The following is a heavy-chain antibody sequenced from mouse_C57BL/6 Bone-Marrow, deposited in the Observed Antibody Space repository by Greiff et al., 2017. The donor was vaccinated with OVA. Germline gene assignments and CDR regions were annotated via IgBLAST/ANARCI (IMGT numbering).Heavy chain of an antibody. CDR2: ISDGGSYT. J-gene: IGHJ2*01. D-gene: IGHD1-1*01. Sequence: DVMLVESGGGLVKPGGSLKLSYAASGFTFSSYAMSWVRQTPEKRLEWVATISDGGSYTYYPDNVKGRFTISRDNAKNNLYLQMSHLKSEDTAMYYCARDGSSPPDYWGQGTTLTVSS. CDR1: GFTFSSYA. V-gene: IGHV5-4*01. CDR3: ARDGSSPPDY.